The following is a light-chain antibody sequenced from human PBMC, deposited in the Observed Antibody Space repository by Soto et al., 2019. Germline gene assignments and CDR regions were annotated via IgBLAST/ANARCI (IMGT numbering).Light chain of an antibody. Sequence: QSALTQPPSASGSPGQSVTIXCTGTSSDVXAYNYVSWYQQYPGKAPKLMIYEVSKRPSGVPDRFSGSKSGKTASLTVSGLQHEDEADYYCTSYAGSNIWVFGGGTKVTVL. V-gene: IGLV2-8*01. CDR2: EVS. CDR3: TSYAGSNIWV. CDR1: SSDVXAYNY. J-gene: IGLJ3*02.